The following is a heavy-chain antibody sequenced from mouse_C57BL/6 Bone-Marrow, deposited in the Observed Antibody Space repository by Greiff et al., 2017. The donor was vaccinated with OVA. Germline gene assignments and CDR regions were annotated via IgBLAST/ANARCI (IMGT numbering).Heavy chain of an antibody. CDR2: IYPGSGST. CDR1: AYTLPSSW. CDR3: ARSSYYSNFDY. J-gene: IGHJ2*01. D-gene: IGHD2-5*01. Sequence: VRLQRPGAELVNPGASVRLSCKASAYTLPSSWLPWVRRRPGQGLEGIGDIYPGSGSTNYNEKFKSKATLTVDTSSSTAYMQLSSLTSEDSAVYYCARSSYYSNFDYWGQGTTLTVSS. V-gene: IGHV1-55*01.